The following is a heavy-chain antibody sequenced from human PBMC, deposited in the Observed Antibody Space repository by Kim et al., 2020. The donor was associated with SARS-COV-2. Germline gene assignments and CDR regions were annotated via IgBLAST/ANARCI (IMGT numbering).Heavy chain of an antibody. Sequence: SETLSLTCTVSGGSISSSNYHWGWIRQPPGKGLEWIGSIYYSGSTYYNPSLKSRVTISVDTSKNQFSLKLSSVTAADTAVYYCARHSVYSSSQYFQHWG. CDR1: GGSISSSNYH. V-gene: IGHV4-39*01. J-gene: IGHJ1*01. CDR2: IYYSGST. D-gene: IGHD6-13*01. CDR3: ARHSVYSSSQYFQH.